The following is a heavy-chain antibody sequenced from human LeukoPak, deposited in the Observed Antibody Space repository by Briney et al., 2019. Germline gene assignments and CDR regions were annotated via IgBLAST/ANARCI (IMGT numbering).Heavy chain of an antibody. V-gene: IGHV3-74*01. CDR3: ARPERSGSYNY. Sequence: GASVKVSCKVSGYTLTELSMHWVRQAPGKGLVWVSRINSDGSSTSYADSVKGRFTISRDNAKNTLYLQMNSLRAEDTAVYYCARPERSGSYNYWGQGTLVTVSS. CDR1: GYTLTELS. J-gene: IGHJ4*02. CDR2: INSDGSST. D-gene: IGHD3-10*01.